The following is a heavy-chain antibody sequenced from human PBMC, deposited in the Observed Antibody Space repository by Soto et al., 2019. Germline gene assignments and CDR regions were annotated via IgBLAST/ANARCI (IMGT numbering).Heavy chain of an antibody. V-gene: IGHV1-46*01. CDR2: INPSGGST. D-gene: IGHD4-4*01. J-gene: IGHJ6*02. CDR1: GYTFTSYY. CDR3: ATTTVTTPPYYYYGMDV. Sequence: ASVKVSCKASGYTFTSYYMHCVRQAPGQGLEWMGIINPSGGSTSYAQKFQGRVTMTRDTSKNQFSLKLSSVTAADTAVYYCATTTVTTPPYYYYGMDVWGQGTTVTVSS.